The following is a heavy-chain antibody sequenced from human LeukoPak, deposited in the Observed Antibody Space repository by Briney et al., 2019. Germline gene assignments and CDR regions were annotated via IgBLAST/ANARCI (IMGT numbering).Heavy chain of an antibody. CDR3: GTLLSNGPFDY. CDR2: IYPNSGAT. J-gene: IGHJ4*02. V-gene: IGHV1-2*02. Sequence: EASVKVSCKASGYTFTGYYMHWVRQAPGRGLEWMGWIYPNSGATKYAQKFQGRVTMTRDTSISTAYMELSGLRSDDTAVYYCGTLLSNGPFDYWGQGSLVTVSS. CDR1: GYTFTGYY.